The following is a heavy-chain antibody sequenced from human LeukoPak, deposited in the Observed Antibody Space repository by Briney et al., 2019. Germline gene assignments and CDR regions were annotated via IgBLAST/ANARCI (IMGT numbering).Heavy chain of an antibody. Sequence: PSETLSLTCTVSGGSISSYYWSWIRQPPGKGLEWIGYIYYSGSTNYNPSLKSRVTISVDTSKNQFSLKLSSVTAADTAVYYCARADCSSTSWAGKQHSSGWFPHCLWGQGTLVTVSS. V-gene: IGHV4-59*01. CDR2: IYYSGST. CDR3: ARADCSSTSWAGKQHSSGWFPHCL. D-gene: IGHD2-2*01. CDR1: GGSISSYY. J-gene: IGHJ4*02.